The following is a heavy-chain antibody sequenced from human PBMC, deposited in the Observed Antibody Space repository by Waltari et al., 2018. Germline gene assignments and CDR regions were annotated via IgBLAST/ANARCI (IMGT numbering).Heavy chain of an antibody. D-gene: IGHD6-6*01. CDR1: GFTFSSYD. CDR2: IGTAGDT. V-gene: IGHV3-13*01. J-gene: IGHJ6*02. Sequence: EVQLVESGGGLVQPGGSLRLSCAASGFTFSSYDMHWVRQATGKGLEWVSAIGTAGDTYYPGSVKGRFTISRENAKNSLYLQMNSLRAEDTAVYYCARVPFVYSSSLGYYYYGMDVWGQGTTVTVSS. CDR3: ARVPFVYSSSLGYYYYGMDV.